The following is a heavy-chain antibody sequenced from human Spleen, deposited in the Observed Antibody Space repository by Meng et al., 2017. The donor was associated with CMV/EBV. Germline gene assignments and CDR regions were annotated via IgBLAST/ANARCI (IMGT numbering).Heavy chain of an antibody. J-gene: IGHJ4*02. D-gene: IGHD3-22*01. CDR2: IRNRPNRHAT. Sequence: CSASGFIFSDPGLPRVRPPSGRGLEWIGRIRNRPNRHATAYVASVTGRFTISRDASKNTMYLHMNSLKTDDTAVYYCSRGDSNGPLYWGPGTLVTVSS. V-gene: IGHV3-73*01. CDR1: GFIFSDPG. CDR3: SRGDSNGPLY.